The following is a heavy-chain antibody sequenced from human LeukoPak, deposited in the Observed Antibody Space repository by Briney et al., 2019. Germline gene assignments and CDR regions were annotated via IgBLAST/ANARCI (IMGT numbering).Heavy chain of an antibody. CDR2: ISGSGGST. J-gene: IGHJ3*02. CDR1: GFTFSSYN. D-gene: IGHD4-17*01. Sequence: PGGSLRLSCAASGFTFSSYNMNWVRQAPGKGLEWVSAISGSGGSTYYADSVKGRFTISRDNSKNTLYLQMNSLRAEDTAVYYCAKDFKDYGDGDAFDIWGQGTMVTVSS. CDR3: AKDFKDYGDGDAFDI. V-gene: IGHV3-23*01.